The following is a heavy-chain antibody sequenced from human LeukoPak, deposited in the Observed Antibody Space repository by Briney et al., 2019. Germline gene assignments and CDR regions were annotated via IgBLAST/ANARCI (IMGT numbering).Heavy chain of an antibody. D-gene: IGHD6-19*01. Sequence: ASVKVSCKASGGTFSSYAISWVRQAPGQGLEWMGGIIPIFGTANYAQKFQGRVTITTDESTSTAYMELSSLRAEDTALYYCAKDMESSGWYGGFDYWGQGTLVTVSS. CDR2: IIPIFGTA. V-gene: IGHV1-69*05. J-gene: IGHJ4*02. CDR3: AKDMESSGWYGGFDY. CDR1: GGTFSSYA.